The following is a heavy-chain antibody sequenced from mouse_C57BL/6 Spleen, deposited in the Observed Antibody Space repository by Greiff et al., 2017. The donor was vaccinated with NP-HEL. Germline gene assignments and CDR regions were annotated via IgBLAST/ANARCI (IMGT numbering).Heavy chain of an antibody. CDR3: ASLLWAWFAY. Sequence: EVQLQQSGPELVKPGASVKISCKASGYTFTDYYMNWVKQSHGKSLEWIGDINPNNGGTSYNQKFKGKATLTVDKSSSTAYMELRSLTSEDSAVYYCASLLWAWFAYWGQGTLVTVSA. CDR1: GYTFTDYY. CDR2: INPNNGGT. J-gene: IGHJ3*01. V-gene: IGHV1-26*01. D-gene: IGHD2-10*01.